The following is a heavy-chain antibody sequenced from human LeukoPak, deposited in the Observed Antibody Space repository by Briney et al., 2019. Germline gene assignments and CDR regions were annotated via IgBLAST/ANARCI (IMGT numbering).Heavy chain of an antibody. D-gene: IGHD5-18*01. V-gene: IGHV3-15*01. CDR2: IKSKTDGGTT. Sequence: MAGGSLRLSCAASGFTFSNAWMSWVRQAPGKGREWVGRIKSKTDGGTTDYAAPVKGRFTTSRDDSKNTLYLQMNSLKTEDTAVYYCTTDSGDTAMADYWGQGTLVTVSS. J-gene: IGHJ4*02. CDR1: GFTFSNAW. CDR3: TTDSGDTAMADY.